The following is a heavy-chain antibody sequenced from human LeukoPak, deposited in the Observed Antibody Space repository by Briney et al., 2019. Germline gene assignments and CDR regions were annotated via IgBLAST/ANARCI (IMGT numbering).Heavy chain of an antibody. Sequence: GRSLRLSCTAFGFTFGDYAMSWVRHAPGKGLEWIGFIRGKAYGGTTQYAASVTGRFTISRDDSKSIAYLQMNSLRVEDTAIYYCAKDIQLSAWGLGTMVTVSS. J-gene: IGHJ3*01. CDR3: AKDIQLSA. CDR2: IRGKAYGGTT. V-gene: IGHV3-49*04. D-gene: IGHD5-24*01. CDR1: GFTFGDYA.